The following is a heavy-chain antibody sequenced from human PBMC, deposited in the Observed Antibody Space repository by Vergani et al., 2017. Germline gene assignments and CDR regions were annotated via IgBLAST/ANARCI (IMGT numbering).Heavy chain of an antibody. D-gene: IGHD3-22*01. V-gene: IGHV1-24*01. CDR2: FDPEHGEV. J-gene: IGHJ4*02. CDR3: AIVTDYYGSRGYYLDY. Sequence: QVQLVQSGSEVRKPGASVKVSCQVSGYSLAELTIPWVRQAPGKGLEWMGGFDPEHGEVTFAHHIQGRVTMTEDRSTDTAYMELSGLRPEDTALYYCAIVTDYYGSRGYYLDYWGQGTLVTVSS. CDR1: GYSLAELT.